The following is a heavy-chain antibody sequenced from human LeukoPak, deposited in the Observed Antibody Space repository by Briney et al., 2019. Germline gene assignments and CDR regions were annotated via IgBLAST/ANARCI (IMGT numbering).Heavy chain of an antibody. CDR1: GFTVSSNY. V-gene: IGHV3-53*01. Sequence: GGSLRLSCAASGFTVSSNYMSWVRQAPGKGLEWVSIIYTDGRTSYAASVKGRFTISTDNSKNTLYLQVNGLRAEDTAVYYCARAVAGTQNFDYWGQGTLVTVSS. D-gene: IGHD6-19*01. J-gene: IGHJ4*02. CDR3: ARAVAGTQNFDY. CDR2: IYTDGRT.